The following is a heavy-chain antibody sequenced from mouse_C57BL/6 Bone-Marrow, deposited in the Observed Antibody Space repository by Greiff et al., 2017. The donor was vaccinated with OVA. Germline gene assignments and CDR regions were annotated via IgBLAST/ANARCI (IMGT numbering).Heavy chain of an antibody. Sequence: VQLVESGAELARPGASVKLSCKASGYTFTSYGISWVKQRTGQGLEWIGEIYPRSGNTYYNEKFKGKATLTADKSSSTAYMELRSLTSEDSAVYFCARLRDGSSYYWYFDVWGTGTTVTVSS. D-gene: IGHD1-1*01. J-gene: IGHJ1*03. V-gene: IGHV1-81*01. CDR2: IYPRSGNT. CDR3: ARLRDGSSYYWYFDV. CDR1: GYTFTSYG.